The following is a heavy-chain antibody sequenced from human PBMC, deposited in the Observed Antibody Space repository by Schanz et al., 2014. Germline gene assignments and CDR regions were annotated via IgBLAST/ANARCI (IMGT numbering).Heavy chain of an antibody. Sequence: EVHLLESGGGLVPPGGSLRLSCAASGLTFTSAWMSWVRQAPGKGLEWISYITYNGGTIYYADSVKGRFTMSRDNAKNSVFLQMNSLRAEDTAVYYCVRDSFFAFDYWGQGTLVTVSS. D-gene: IGHD3-3*01. CDR1: GLTFTSAW. CDR3: VRDSFFAFDY. V-gene: IGHV3-48*01. CDR2: ITYNGGTI. J-gene: IGHJ4*02.